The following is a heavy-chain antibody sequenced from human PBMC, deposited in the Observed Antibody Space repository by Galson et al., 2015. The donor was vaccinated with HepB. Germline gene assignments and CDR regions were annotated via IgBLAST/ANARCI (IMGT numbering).Heavy chain of an antibody. CDR3: ARVTLAVAGGLYWYFDL. CDR1: GGSISSYY. J-gene: IGHJ2*01. CDR2: IYTSGST. Sequence: LSLTCTVSGGSISSYYRSWIRQPAGKGLEWIGRIYTSGSTNYNPSLKSRVTMSVDTSKNQFSLKLSSVTAADTAVYYCARVTLAVAGGLYWYFDLWGRGTLVTVSS. D-gene: IGHD6-19*01. V-gene: IGHV4-4*07.